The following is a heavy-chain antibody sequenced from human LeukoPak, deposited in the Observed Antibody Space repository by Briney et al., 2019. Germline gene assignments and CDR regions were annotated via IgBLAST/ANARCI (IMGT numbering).Heavy chain of an antibody. D-gene: IGHD3-10*01. Sequence: PGGSLRLSCAASGFTFSSYGMHWVRQAPGKGLEWVAVIWYDGSNKYYADSVKGRFTISRDNSKNTLYLQMNSLGAEDTAVYYCARVPQWELLRLDYWGQGTTVTVSS. CDR3: ARVPQWELLRLDY. CDR1: GFTFSSYG. V-gene: IGHV3-33*01. J-gene: IGHJ4*03. CDR2: IWYDGSNK.